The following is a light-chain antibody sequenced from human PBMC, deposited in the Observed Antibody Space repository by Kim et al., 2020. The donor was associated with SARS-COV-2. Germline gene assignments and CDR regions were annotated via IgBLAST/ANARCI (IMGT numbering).Light chain of an antibody. CDR2: AAS. J-gene: IGKJ4*01. Sequence: ASVGDRVTITSRASQSISSYLNWYQQKPGKAPKLLIYAASSLQSGVPSRFSGSGSGTDFTLTISSLQPEDFATYYCQQSYSTRRTFGGGTKVDIK. V-gene: IGKV1-39*01. CDR3: QQSYSTRRT. CDR1: QSISSY.